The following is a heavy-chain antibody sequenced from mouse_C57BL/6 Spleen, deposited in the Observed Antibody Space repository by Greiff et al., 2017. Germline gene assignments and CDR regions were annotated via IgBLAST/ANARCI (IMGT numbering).Heavy chain of an antibody. J-gene: IGHJ4*01. CDR3: ARRWLLRNYYAMDY. V-gene: IGHV1-82*01. CDR2: IYPGDGDT. Sequence: QVQLQQSGPELVKPGASVKISCKASGYAFSSSWMNWVKQRPGKGLEWIGRIYPGDGDTNYNGKFKGKATLTADKSSSTAYMQLSSLTSEDSAVYFCARRWLLRNYYAMDYWGQATSVTVSS. CDR1: GYAFSSSW. D-gene: IGHD2-3*01.